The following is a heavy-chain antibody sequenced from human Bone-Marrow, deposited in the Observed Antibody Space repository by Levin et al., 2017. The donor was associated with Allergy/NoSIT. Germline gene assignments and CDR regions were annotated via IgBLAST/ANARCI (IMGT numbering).Heavy chain of an antibody. CDR1: GFTFRSYA. J-gene: IGHJ6*02. CDR3: AKDFRGAVVGTTYATYGMDV. CDR2: ISYDGNRK. V-gene: IGHV3-30*18. D-gene: IGHD2-21*02. Sequence: GESLKISCEASGFTFRSYAIHWVRQVPGKGLEWVAIISYDGNRKYYVDSVKGRFTVSRDNSKDTVYLEMNTLRGEDTAVYFCAKDFRGAVVGTTYATYGMDVWGQGTTVIVSS.